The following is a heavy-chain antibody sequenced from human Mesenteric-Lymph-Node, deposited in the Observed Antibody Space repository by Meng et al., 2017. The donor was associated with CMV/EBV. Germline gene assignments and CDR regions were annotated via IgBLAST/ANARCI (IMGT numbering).Heavy chain of an antibody. J-gene: IGHJ6*02. CDR3: ARLAMTRHYLGHYYYYGMDV. CDR1: GGSISSYY. V-gene: IGHV4-59*01. D-gene: IGHD2-2*01. CDR2: IYYSGST. Sequence: SETLSLTCTVSGGSISSYYWSWIRQPPGKGLEWIGYIYYSGSTNYNPSLKSRVTISVDTSKNQFSLKLSSVTAADMAVYYCARLAMTRHYLGHYYYYGMDVWGQGTTVTVSS.